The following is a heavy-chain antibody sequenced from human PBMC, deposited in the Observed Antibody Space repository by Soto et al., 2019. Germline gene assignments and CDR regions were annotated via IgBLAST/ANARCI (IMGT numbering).Heavy chain of an antibody. CDR3: ARGGGKSAGYAMDV. J-gene: IGHJ6*02. Sequence: GGSLRLSCAASGFTFSSYSMNWARQAPGKGLEWVSYITSSSSPIYYADSVKGRFTISRDNAKNSLYLQMNSLRDDDTVVYYCARGGGKSAGYAMDVWGQGTTVTVSS. V-gene: IGHV3-48*02. D-gene: IGHD2-15*01. CDR2: ITSSSSPI. CDR1: GFTFSSYS.